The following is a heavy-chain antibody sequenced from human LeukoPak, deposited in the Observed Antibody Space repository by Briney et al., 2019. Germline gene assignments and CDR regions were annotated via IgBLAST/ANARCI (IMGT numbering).Heavy chain of an antibody. V-gene: IGHV3-23*01. J-gene: IGHJ1*01. CDR3: AKDPGGSGYYYFWYFQH. CDR2: ISGSGGST. D-gene: IGHD3-22*01. CDR1: GFTFSSYA. Sequence: GGSLRLSCAASGFTFSSYAMSWVRQAPGKGLEWVSAISGSGGSTYYADSVKGRFTISRDNSKNTLYLQMNSLRAEDTAVYYCAKDPGGSGYYYFWYFQHWGQGTLVTVSS.